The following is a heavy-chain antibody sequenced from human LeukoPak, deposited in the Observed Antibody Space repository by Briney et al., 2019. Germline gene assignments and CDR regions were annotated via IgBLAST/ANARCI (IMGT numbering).Heavy chain of an antibody. CDR2: IRSKANSYGT. J-gene: IGHJ4*02. Sequence: GGSLRLSCAASGFTFSGSAMHWVRQASGKGLEWVGRIRSKANSYGTAYAASVKGRFTISRDDSKNTAYLQMNSLKTEDTAVYYCTTRMGYYDSSGYTRGGQGTLVTVSS. CDR1: GFTFSGSA. V-gene: IGHV3-73*01. CDR3: TTRMGYYDSSGYTR. D-gene: IGHD3-22*01.